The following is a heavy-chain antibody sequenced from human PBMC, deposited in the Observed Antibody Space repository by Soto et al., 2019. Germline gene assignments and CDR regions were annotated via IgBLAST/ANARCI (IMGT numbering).Heavy chain of an antibody. V-gene: IGHV1-69*01. CDR1: GGTFSNYA. J-gene: IGHJ6*02. CDR2: IIPISGTA. D-gene: IGHD2-2*01. CDR3: ARSQGSSTSLEIYYYYYYGMDV. Sequence: QVQLVQSGAEVKKPGSSVKVSCKASGGTFSNYAISWVRQAPGQGLEWMGGIIPISGTANYAQKFQGRVTITAGESPSRAYMELSSLRSEATAVYYCARSQGSSTSLEIYYYYYYGMDVWGQGTTVTVSS.